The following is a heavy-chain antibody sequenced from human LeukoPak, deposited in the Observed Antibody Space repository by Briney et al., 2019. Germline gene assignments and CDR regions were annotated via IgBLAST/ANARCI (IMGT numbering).Heavy chain of an antibody. D-gene: IGHD1-26*01. CDR1: GGSISSYY. CDR3: ARARAVGARIDY. V-gene: IGHV4-59*01. CDR2: IYYSGST. Sequence: PSETLSLTCTVSGGSISSYYWSWIRQPPGKGLEWIGYIYYSGSTNYNPSLKSRVTISVDTSKNQFSLKLSPVTAADTAVYYCARARAVGARIDYWGQGTLVTVSS. J-gene: IGHJ4*02.